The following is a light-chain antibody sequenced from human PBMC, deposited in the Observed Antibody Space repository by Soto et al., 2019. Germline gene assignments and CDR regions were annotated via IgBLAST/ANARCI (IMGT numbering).Light chain of an antibody. J-gene: IGLJ3*02. V-gene: IGLV1-40*01. CDR3: QSYDNNLIVV. Sequence: QLVLTQPPSVSGAPGQRVTISCTGSSSNIGAGYDVHWYQHFPGTPPKLLIFGNRNRPSGVPDRFSGSKSDSSASLAITGLQADDEADYYCQSYDNNLIVVFGGGTKLTVL. CDR2: GNR. CDR1: SSNIGAGYD.